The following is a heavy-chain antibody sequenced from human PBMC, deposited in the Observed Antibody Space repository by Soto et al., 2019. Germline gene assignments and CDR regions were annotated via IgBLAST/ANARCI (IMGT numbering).Heavy chain of an antibody. V-gene: IGHV3-72*01. CDR2: TRNKANSYTT. CDR3: ARVTDSSGWHCDY. Sequence: EVQLVESGGGLVQPGGSLRLSCAASGFTFSDHYMDWVRQAPGKGLEWVGRTRNKANSYTTEYAASVKGRFTISRDESNNSLSLQMNSLKTEDTAVYYCARVTDSSGWHCDYWGQGTLVTVSS. D-gene: IGHD6-19*01. CDR1: GFTFSDHY. J-gene: IGHJ4*02.